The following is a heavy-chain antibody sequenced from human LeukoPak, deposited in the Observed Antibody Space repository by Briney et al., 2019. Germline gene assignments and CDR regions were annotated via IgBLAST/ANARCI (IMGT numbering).Heavy chain of an antibody. CDR1: GYTFTGYY. Sequence: ASVKVSCKASGYTFTGYYMHWVRQAPGQGLEWMGWINPNSGGTNYAQKFQGRVTMTRDTSTSTVYMELSSLRSEDTAVYYCAREEGVWGETNWFDPWGQGTLVTVSS. CDR3: AREEGVWGETNWFDP. J-gene: IGHJ5*02. V-gene: IGHV1-2*02. CDR2: INPNSGGT. D-gene: IGHD3-16*01.